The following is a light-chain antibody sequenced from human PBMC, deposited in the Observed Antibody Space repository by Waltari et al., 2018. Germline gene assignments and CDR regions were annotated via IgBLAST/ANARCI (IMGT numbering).Light chain of an antibody. V-gene: IGKV1-5*03. CDR2: KVS. CDR3: QHFFNYPYT. Sequence: DIQMTQSPSTLSASVGDRVTIACRASQSVSDWLVWYQQKPGEAPKVLIYKVSSLENAVPPRFSGSGFGTEFNLTITSLQPDDFATYYCQHFFNYPYTFGQGTKLE. CDR1: QSVSDW. J-gene: IGKJ2*01.